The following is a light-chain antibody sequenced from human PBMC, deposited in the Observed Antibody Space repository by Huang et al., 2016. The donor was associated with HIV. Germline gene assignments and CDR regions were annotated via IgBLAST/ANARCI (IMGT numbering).Light chain of an antibody. V-gene: IGKV3D-20*01. Sequence: EIVLTQSPATLSLSPGERATLSCWASQSITNTYLAWYQQKPGLAPRLLIYDASNRATGIPDRFSGRGSGTDFTLTINRLEPEDFAVYYCHQYGSSPLTFGGGTKVEIK. J-gene: IGKJ4*01. CDR1: QSITNTY. CDR3: HQYGSSPLT. CDR2: DAS.